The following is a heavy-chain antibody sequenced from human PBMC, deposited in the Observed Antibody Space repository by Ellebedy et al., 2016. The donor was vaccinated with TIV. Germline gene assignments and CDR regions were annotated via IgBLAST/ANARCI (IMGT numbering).Heavy chain of an antibody. Sequence: GGSLRLSCTASGFTFSRHWMHWVRQTPGKGLVWVSRLDSDGDTTRYADSVKGRFTISRDNAKNTLYLQMNSLRAEDTAVYYCARDVSYGMDVWGQGTTVTVSS. CDR3: ARDVSYGMDV. J-gene: IGHJ6*02. CDR1: GFTFSRHW. CDR2: LDSDGDTT. D-gene: IGHD5/OR15-5a*01. V-gene: IGHV3-74*01.